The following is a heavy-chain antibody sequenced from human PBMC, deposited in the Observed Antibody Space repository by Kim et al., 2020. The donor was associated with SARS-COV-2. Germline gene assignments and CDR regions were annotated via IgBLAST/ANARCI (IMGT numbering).Heavy chain of an antibody. CDR3: AARDSSTWYPLDY. D-gene: IGHD6-13*01. CDR1: GGSISSYY. CDR2: ISYSGST. V-gene: IGHV4-59*01. Sequence: SETLSLTCTVSGGSISSYYWSWIRQPPRKGLEWIGYISYSGSTNYNPSLKSRVTISVDTSKNKFSLKLSSVTAADTAVYYCAARDSSTWYPLDYWGQGTLVTVSS. J-gene: IGHJ4*02.